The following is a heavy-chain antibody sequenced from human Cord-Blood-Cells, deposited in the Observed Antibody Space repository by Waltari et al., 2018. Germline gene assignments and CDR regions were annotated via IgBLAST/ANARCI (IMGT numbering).Heavy chain of an antibody. CDR3: ARDHPGYGSGSYGFDP. V-gene: IGHV4-61*01. Sequence: QVQLQESGPGLVKPSETLSLTCPVSGGSVSSGSYYWSWIREPPGKGLEWIGYIYYSGSTNYNPALKSRVPISVDTSKNQFSLKLSSVTAADTAVYYCARDHPGYGSGSYGFDPWGQGTLVTVSS. CDR2: IYYSGST. CDR1: GGSVSSGSYY. D-gene: IGHD3-10*01. J-gene: IGHJ5*02.